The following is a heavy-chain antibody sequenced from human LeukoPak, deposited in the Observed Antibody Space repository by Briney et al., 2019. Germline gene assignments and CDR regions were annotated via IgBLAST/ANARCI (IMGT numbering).Heavy chain of an antibody. Sequence: GGSLRLSCAASGFTFSTYWMWWVRHVPGKGLVWVSRINSDGSSTNYADSVKGRFTISRDNAENTLYLQMNSLRAEDTAVYYCAKDLAYCSSTSCYAAYYYYYGMDVWGQGTTVTVSS. V-gene: IGHV3-74*01. J-gene: IGHJ6*02. D-gene: IGHD2-2*01. CDR3: AKDLAYCSSTSCYAAYYYYYGMDV. CDR2: INSDGSST. CDR1: GFTFSTYW.